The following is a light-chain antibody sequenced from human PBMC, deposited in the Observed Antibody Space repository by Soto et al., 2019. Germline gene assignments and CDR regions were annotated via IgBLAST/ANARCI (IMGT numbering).Light chain of an antibody. Sequence: DIQMTQSPSSLSASVGDRVTITCRASQSISRYLNWYQQKPGKAPELLIYDASSLESGVPSRFSGSGSGTEFTLTISSLQPDDFATYYCQQYRSYWTFGPGTKVDTK. CDR3: QQYRSYWT. CDR2: DAS. V-gene: IGKV1-5*01. CDR1: QSISRY. J-gene: IGKJ1*01.